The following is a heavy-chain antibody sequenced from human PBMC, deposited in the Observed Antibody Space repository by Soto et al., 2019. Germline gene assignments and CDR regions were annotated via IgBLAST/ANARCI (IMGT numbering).Heavy chain of an antibody. CDR3: ARHPSDFWFDP. Sequence: PSEILSLTCTVSGGSVSSGSYYWSWIRQPPGKGLEWIGYIYYSGSTKYNPSLKSRVTISVDTSKNQFSLKLSSVTAADTAVYYCARHPSDFWFDPWGQGTLVTVSS. CDR1: GGSVSSGSYY. J-gene: IGHJ5*02. V-gene: IGHV4-61*01. D-gene: IGHD2-21*02. CDR2: IYYSGST.